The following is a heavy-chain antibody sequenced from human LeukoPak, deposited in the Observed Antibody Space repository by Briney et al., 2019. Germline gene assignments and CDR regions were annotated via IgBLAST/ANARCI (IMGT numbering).Heavy chain of an antibody. CDR2: GYYSGST. D-gene: IGHD3-10*01. V-gene: IGHV4-39*01. CDR1: GGSISSSSYY. Sequence: SETLSLTCTVSGGSISSSSYYWGWIRQPPGKGLEWIGSGYYSGSTYYNPSLKSRVTISVDTSKNQFSLKLSSVTAADTAVYYCARLGPLYYGSGNTDCWGQGTLVTVSS. J-gene: IGHJ4*02. CDR3: ARLGPLYYGSGNTDC.